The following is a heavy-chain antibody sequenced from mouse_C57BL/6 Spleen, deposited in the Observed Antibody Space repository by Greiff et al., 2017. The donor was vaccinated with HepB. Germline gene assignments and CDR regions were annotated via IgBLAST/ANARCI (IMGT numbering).Heavy chain of an antibody. V-gene: IGHV5-4*03. CDR3: ARDNDYEDFDY. CDR1: GFTFSSYA. Sequence: EVMLVESGGGLVKPGGSLKLSCAASGFTFSSYAMSWVRQTPEKRLEWVATISDGGSYTYYPDNVKGRFTISRDNAKNNLYLQMSHLKSEDTAMYYCARDNDYEDFDYWGQGTTLTVSS. J-gene: IGHJ2*01. CDR2: ISDGGSYT. D-gene: IGHD2-4*01.